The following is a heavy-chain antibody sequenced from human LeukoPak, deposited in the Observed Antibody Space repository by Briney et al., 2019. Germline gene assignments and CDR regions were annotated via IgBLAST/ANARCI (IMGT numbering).Heavy chain of an antibody. CDR1: GFTFSGYW. CDR3: AKGGGLRAGGSYRIDY. V-gene: IGHV3-74*01. CDR2: MNTDGSST. D-gene: IGHD3-16*02. Sequence: GGSLRLSCAAPGFTFSGYWMHWVRQAPGKGLVWVSRMNTDGSSTSYADSVKGRFTISRDNAKNTLYLQMNSLRAEDTAVYYCAKGGGLRAGGSYRIDYWGQGTLVTVSS. J-gene: IGHJ4*02.